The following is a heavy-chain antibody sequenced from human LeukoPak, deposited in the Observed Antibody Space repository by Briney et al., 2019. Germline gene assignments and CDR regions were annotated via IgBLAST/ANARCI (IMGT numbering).Heavy chain of an antibody. J-gene: IGHJ4*02. CDR2: IYYSGST. D-gene: IGHD2/OR15-2a*01. CDR1: GGSISSYY. Sequence: SETLSLTCTVSGGSISSYYWSWIRQPPGKGLEWIGYIYYSGSTNYNPSLKSRVTISVDASKNQFSLKLSSVTAADTAVYYCAGHHPRNTVDFWGQGTLVTVSS. CDR3: AGHHPRNTVDF. V-gene: IGHV4-59*01.